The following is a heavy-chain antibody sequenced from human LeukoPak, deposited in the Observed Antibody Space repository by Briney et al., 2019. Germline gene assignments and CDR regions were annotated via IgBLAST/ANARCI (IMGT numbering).Heavy chain of an antibody. J-gene: IGHJ4*02. CDR2: IKKDGSEK. D-gene: IGHD5-18*01. CDR3: ARDLSGVTGYTYGRGIDY. Sequence: GGSLRLSCAASGFTFSSHWMSWVRQAPGKGLEWVANIKKDGSEKYYVDSAKGRFTISRDNAKTSLYLQMNSLRAEDTAVYYCARDLSGVTGYTYGRGIDYWGQGTLVTVSS. V-gene: IGHV3-7*01. CDR1: GFTFSSHW.